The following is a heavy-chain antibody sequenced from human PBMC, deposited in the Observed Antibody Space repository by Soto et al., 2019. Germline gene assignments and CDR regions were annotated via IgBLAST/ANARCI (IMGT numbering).Heavy chain of an antibody. CDR3: ARGGYSSGWKNWFDP. D-gene: IGHD6-19*01. J-gene: IGHJ5*02. Sequence: HVQLQESGPGLVKPSQTLSLTCTVSGGSISSGGYYWSWIRQHPGKGLEWIGYIYYSGSTYYNPSIKSRVTISVDTSKNQFSLKLSSVTAADTAVYYCARGGYSSGWKNWFDPWGQGTLVTVSS. CDR1: GGSISSGGYY. V-gene: IGHV4-31*03. CDR2: IYYSGST.